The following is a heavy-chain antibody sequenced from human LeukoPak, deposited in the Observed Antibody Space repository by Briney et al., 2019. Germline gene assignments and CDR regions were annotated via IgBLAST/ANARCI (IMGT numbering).Heavy chain of an antibody. CDR3: ARATVGYYYDSSGYREYFQH. V-gene: IGHV4-39*07. CDR2: IYYSGST. D-gene: IGHD3-22*01. J-gene: IGHJ1*01. Sequence: SETPSLTCTVSGGSISSSSYYWGWIRQPPGKGLEWIGSIYYSGSTYYNPSLKSRVTISVDTSKNQFSLKLSSVTAADTAVYYCARATVGYYYDSSGYREYFQHWGQGTLVTVSS. CDR1: GGSISSSSYY.